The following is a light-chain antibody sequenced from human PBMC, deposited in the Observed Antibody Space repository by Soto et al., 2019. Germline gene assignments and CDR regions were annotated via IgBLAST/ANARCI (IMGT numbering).Light chain of an antibody. CDR3: QQYGSSPYT. CDR2: GAS. Sequence: DIVLTQSPGSLSLSPGERATLSCMASQSLSSNDLAWYQKKPGQAPRLLIYGASHRATGIPDRFSGSGSGTDLTLTISRLEPEDLSVYYCQQYGSSPYTFGQGTKLEIK. V-gene: IGKV3-20*01. J-gene: IGKJ2*01. CDR1: QSLSSND.